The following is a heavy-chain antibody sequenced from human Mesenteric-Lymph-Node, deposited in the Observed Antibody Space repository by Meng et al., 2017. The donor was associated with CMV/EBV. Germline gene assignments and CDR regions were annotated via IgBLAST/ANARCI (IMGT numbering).Heavy chain of an antibody. Sequence: GESLKISCAASGFTFSDYYMSWIRQAPGKGLEWVAVISYDGSNKYYADSVKGRFTISRDNSKNTLYLQMNSLRAEDTAVYYCARDSLRVTGAEYYYYYYGMDVWGQGTTVTVSS. V-gene: IGHV3-30*03. J-gene: IGHJ6*02. CDR2: ISYDGSNK. CDR3: ARDSLRVTGAEYYYYYYGMDV. CDR1: GFTFSDYY. D-gene: IGHD5-18*01.